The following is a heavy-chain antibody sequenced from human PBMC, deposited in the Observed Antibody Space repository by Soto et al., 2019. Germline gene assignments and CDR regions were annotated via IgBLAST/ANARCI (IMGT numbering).Heavy chain of an antibody. J-gene: IGHJ4*02. D-gene: IGHD3-10*01. Sequence: EVQLVESGGGLVQPGASLRLSCAASGFTFTGSWMHWVRQAPGKGLVWVSRINGDGSGTSYADFVKGRFTISRDDANITLFLQMSGLRAEDTAVFYCRRGISGSGTANDYWGQGTLVSVSS. V-gene: IGHV3-74*01. CDR3: RRGISGSGTANDY. CDR2: INGDGSGT. CDR1: GFTFTGSW.